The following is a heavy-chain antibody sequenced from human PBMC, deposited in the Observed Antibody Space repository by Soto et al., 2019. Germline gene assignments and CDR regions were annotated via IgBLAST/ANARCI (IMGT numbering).Heavy chain of an antibody. CDR1: GGSISSYY. D-gene: IGHD2-8*01. CDR3: ARDYDPTGIYCTNGVCYSYGMDV. Sequence: QVQLQESGPGLVKPSETLSLTCTVSGGSISSYYWSWIRQPPGKGLEWIGYIYYSGSTNYNPSLKSRVTISVDTSKNQFSLKLSSVTAADTAVYYCARDYDPTGIYCTNGVCYSYGMDVWDQGTTVTVSS. J-gene: IGHJ6*02. CDR2: IYYSGST. V-gene: IGHV4-59*01.